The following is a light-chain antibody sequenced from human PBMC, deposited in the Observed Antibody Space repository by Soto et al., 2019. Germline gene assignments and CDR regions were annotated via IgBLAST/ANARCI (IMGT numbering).Light chain of an antibody. Sequence: QPVLTQPASVSGSPGQSITISCTGTSRDVGAYNLVSWYQQHPGKAPKLLIYEVRNRPSGISFRFSGSRSGNTASLTISGLLAEDEADYYCSAYTTRSTLVFGGGTKVTVL. CDR2: EVR. CDR1: SRDVGAYNL. J-gene: IGLJ2*01. CDR3: SAYTTRSTLV. V-gene: IGLV2-14*01.